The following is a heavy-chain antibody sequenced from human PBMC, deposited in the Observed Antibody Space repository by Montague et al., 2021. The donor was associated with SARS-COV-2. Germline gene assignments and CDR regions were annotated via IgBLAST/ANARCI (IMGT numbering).Heavy chain of an antibody. CDR1: GGSISSDNYY. Sequence: SETLSLTCSVSGGSISSDNYYWGWIRQPPGKGLEWIGSLYYSGSSHYNPSLKSRVTISVDTSENQFSLKLNSVTAADAAVYYCAQSLVRGAPFDYWGQGTLVTVSS. CDR2: LYYSGSS. CDR3: AQSLVRGAPFDY. D-gene: IGHD3-10*01. J-gene: IGHJ4*02. V-gene: IGHV4-39*07.